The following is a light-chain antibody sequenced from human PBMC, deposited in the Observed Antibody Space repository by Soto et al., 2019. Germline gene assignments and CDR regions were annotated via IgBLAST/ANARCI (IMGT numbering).Light chain of an antibody. J-gene: IGKJ5*01. CDR3: QQRTNWPPT. CDR2: DAS. CDR1: QSVSSY. Sequence: EIVLTQSPATLSLSPGERVTLSCRASQSVSSYLAWYQQQPGQAPRLLIHDASNRATGIPVRFSGSGSGTDFTLTISSLEPEDFAVYYCQQRTNWPPTFGQGTRLEIK. V-gene: IGKV3-11*01.